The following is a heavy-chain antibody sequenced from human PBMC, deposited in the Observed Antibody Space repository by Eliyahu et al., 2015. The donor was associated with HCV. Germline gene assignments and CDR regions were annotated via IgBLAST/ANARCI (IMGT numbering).Heavy chain of an antibody. J-gene: IGHJ3*01. CDR2: ISPNSGGT. V-gene: IGHV1-2*02. Sequence: QVQLVQSGAEVKKPGASVKVSCKASGYRFTDHYIHWVRQAPGQGLEWMGWISPNSGGTSYAQKFQVRVTMTWDTSATTAYMDLSSLTSDDSAVYFCARGTYLDDALDVWGQGTMVTVSS. CDR3: ARGTYLDDALDV. CDR1: GYRFTDHY.